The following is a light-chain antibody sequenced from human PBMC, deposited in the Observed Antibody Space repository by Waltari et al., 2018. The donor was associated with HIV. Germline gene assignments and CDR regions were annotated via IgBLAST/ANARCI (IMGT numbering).Light chain of an antibody. V-gene: IGKV1-16*01. J-gene: IGKJ1*01. Sequence: DIHMTQSPSSLSASIGDTITIRCRAGQGLSNYLAWFQMKPGKAPKSLIYGASRLHNGVPSRFSGSGSGTDFTLTINSLQSEDFATYYCQQYKTYPRTFGHGTKVE. CDR1: QGLSNY. CDR3: QQYKTYPRT. CDR2: GAS.